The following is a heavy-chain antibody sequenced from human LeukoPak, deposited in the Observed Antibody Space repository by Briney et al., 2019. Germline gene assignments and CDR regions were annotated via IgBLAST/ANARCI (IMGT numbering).Heavy chain of an antibody. CDR2: MSNSGGTI. Sequence: PGGSLRLSCAASGFTFSDYYMNWIRQAPGKGLEWVSYMSNSGGTIYYTDSVEGRFVMSRDNAKNSLYLQMTSLRAEDTAVYYCARDSGGGNFDYWGQGTVVTVSS. D-gene: IGHD4-23*01. J-gene: IGHJ4*02. CDR3: ARDSGGGNFDY. V-gene: IGHV3-11*01. CDR1: GFTFSDYY.